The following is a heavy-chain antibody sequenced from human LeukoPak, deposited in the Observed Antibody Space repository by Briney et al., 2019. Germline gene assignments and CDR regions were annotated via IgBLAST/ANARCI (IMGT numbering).Heavy chain of an antibody. J-gene: IGHJ4*02. D-gene: IGHD2-2*01. CDR1: GFTYSSYA. V-gene: IGHV3-23*01. CDR2: ISGRGASK. Sequence: GGSLRLSCAASGFTYSSYAMSWVRQAPGKGLEWVSGISGRGASKYYADSVKGRFTISRDNSKNTLYLQMNSLRAEDTAVYYCAKGVVVAPDVTPFDYWGQGTLVTVSS. CDR3: AKGVVVAPDVTPFDY.